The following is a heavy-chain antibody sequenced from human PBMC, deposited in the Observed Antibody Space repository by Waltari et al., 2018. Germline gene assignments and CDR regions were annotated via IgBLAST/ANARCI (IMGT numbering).Heavy chain of an antibody. CDR3: ARHVIGYSSGWYRFGGYFDL. V-gene: IGHV4-39*01. D-gene: IGHD6-19*01. J-gene: IGHJ2*01. Sequence: QLQLQESGPGLVKPSETLSLTCTVSGGSISSSSYYWGWIRQPPGKGLEWIGSIYYSGSTYYNPSLKSRVTISVDTSKNQFSLKLGSVTAADTAVYYWARHVIGYSSGWYRFGGYFDLWGRGTLVTVSS. CDR2: IYYSGST. CDR1: GGSISSSSYY.